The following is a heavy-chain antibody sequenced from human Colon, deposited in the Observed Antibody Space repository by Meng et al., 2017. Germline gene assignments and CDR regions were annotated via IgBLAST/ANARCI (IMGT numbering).Heavy chain of an antibody. D-gene: IGHD3-3*01. CDR1: DGSFSGYY. CDR3: ARVPYDFWSGYYRAFDI. CDR2: INHSGST. Sequence: GSLRLSCAVYDGSFSGYYWSWIRQPPGKGLEWIGEINHSGSTNYNPSLKSRVTISVDTSKNQFSLKLSSVTAADTAVYYCARVPYDFWSGYYRAFDIWGQGTMVTVSS. J-gene: IGHJ3*02. V-gene: IGHV4-34*01.